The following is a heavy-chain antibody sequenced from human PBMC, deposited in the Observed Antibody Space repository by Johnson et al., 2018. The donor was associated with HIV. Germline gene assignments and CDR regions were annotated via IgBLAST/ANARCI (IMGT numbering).Heavy chain of an antibody. V-gene: IGHV3-53*01. Sequence: VQLVESGGGVVQPGKSLRLSCAASGFTVSSNYMSWVRQAPGKGLEWVSVIYSGGSTYYADSVKGRFTISRDNSKNTLYLQMNSLRAEDTAVYYCARLFYGDDAFDIWGQGTMVTVSS. CDR3: ARLFYGDDAFDI. D-gene: IGHD4-17*01. J-gene: IGHJ3*02. CDR2: IYSGGST. CDR1: GFTVSSNY.